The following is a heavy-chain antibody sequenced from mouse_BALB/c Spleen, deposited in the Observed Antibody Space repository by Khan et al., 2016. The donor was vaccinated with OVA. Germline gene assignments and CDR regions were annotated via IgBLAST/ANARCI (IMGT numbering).Heavy chain of an antibody. V-gene: IGHV3-8*02. CDR1: GDSITSGY. D-gene: IGHD2-14*01. CDR2: ISSSDST. J-gene: IGHJ2*01. Sequence: VQLKESGPSLVKPSQTLSLTCSVTGDSITSGYWNWIRKFPGNKLEYMGYISSSDSTFYNPSLQRRLSIPRDTSTNQYYLQLTSVTHEDNAPYSVARGNYRYDGYLDYWGQGATLTVAS. CDR3: ARGNYRYDGYLDY.